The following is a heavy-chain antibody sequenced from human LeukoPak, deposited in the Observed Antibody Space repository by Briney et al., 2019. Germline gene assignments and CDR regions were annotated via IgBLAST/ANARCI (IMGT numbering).Heavy chain of an antibody. CDR3: ARDVNVDY. Sequence: GRSLRLSCAASGFTFSNYALHWVRQAPGKGLEWVAVISFDGSNKYYADSVKGRFTISRDNAKNSLYLQMNSLRAEDTAVYYCARDVNVDYWGQGTLVTVSS. V-gene: IGHV3-30-3*01. CDR1: GFTFSNYA. J-gene: IGHJ4*02. D-gene: IGHD2/OR15-2a*01. CDR2: ISFDGSNK.